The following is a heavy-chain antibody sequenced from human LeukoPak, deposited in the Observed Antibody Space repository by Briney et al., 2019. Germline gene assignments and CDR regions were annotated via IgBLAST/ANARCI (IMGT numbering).Heavy chain of an antibody. CDR1: GFTFRNHE. Sequence: GGSLRLSCAASGFTFRNHEMNWVREAPGKGLEWVAFIRYDGSNKYYADSVKGRFTISRDNSKNTLYLQMNSLRAEDTAVYYCAKEAVTIFGVGYYMDVWGKGTTVTVSS. V-gene: IGHV3-30*02. D-gene: IGHD3-3*01. CDR3: AKEAVTIFGVGYYMDV. CDR2: IRYDGSNK. J-gene: IGHJ6*03.